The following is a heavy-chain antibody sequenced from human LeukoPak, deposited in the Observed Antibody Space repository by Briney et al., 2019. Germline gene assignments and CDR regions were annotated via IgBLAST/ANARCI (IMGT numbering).Heavy chain of an antibody. V-gene: IGHV3-23*01. D-gene: IGHD2-2*01. J-gene: IGHJ4*02. CDR1: GFTFSSYS. CDR2: ISGSGGGT. CDR3: VKFRGQLLSSYYFDY. Sequence: GSLRLSCAASGFTFSSYSMNWVRQAPGKGLEWVSTISGSGGGTYYADSVKGRFTISRDNSKNTLYLQMNSLRGEDTAVYYCVKFRGQLLSSYYFDYWGQGTLVTVSS.